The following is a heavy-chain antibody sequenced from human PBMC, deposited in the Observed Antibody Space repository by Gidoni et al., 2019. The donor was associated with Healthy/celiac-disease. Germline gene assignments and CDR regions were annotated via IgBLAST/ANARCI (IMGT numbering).Heavy chain of an antibody. Sequence: GFTFSSYGMHWVRQAPGKGREWVAVIWYDGSNKYYADSVKGRFTISRDKSKNTLYLKMNSLRAEDTDVYYCARDQTYCGGACYFLVGAPTDYWGQGTLVTVSS. J-gene: IGHJ4*02. V-gene: IGHV3-33*01. CDR2: IWYDGSNK. CDR3: ARDQTYCGGACYFLVGAPTDY. D-gene: IGHD2-21*01. CDR1: GFTFSSYG.